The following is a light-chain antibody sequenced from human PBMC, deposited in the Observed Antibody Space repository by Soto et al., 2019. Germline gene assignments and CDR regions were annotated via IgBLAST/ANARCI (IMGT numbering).Light chain of an antibody. CDR2: SDN. J-gene: IGLJ1*01. CDR3: AAWDDSLIGYV. V-gene: IGLV1-44*01. CDR1: TSNIRGNS. Sequence: SVLTQPPSSSGIPGQRVAISCSGSTSNIRGNSVNWYQQLPGTAPKLLIYSDNQRPSGVPDRFSGSKSGTSASLAISGLQSEDEADYYCAAWDDSLIGYVFGTGTKVTVL.